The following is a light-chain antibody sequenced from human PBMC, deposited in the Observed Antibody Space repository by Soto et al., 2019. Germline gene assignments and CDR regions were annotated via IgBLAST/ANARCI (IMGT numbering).Light chain of an antibody. CDR2: GAS. CDR3: QHYNTWPWT. CDR1: QSVNSK. J-gene: IGKJ1*01. Sequence: ETVMTQSPATLSVSPGERATLSCWASQSVNSKLAWYQQKLGQAPRVLIYGASTRATGIPARFSGSGSETEFILTISSLQSEDSATYYCQHYNTWPWTFGQGTKVDIK. V-gene: IGKV3-15*01.